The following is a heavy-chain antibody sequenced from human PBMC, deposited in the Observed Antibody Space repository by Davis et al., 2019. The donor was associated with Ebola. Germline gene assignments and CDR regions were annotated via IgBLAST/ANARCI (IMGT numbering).Heavy chain of an antibody. D-gene: IGHD3-22*01. CDR3: ASSPKTYYYDSSGYYDY. J-gene: IGHJ4*02. CDR1: GGSISSYY. V-gene: IGHV4-59*12. CDR2: IYYSGST. Sequence: MPSETLSLTCTVSGGSISSYYWSWIRQPPGKGLEWIGYIYYSGSTNYNPSLKSRVTISVDRSKNQFSLKLSSVTAADTAVYYCASSPKTYYYDSSGYYDYWGQGTLVTVSS.